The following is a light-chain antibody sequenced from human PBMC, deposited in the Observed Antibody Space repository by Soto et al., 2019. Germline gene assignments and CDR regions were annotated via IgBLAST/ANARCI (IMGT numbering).Light chain of an antibody. CDR3: QQSYASVRT. CDR2: AAS. Sequence: EIKMTQSPSSLSTSVGDIVTITCRASQGISTFLNWYQQKPGKAPRLLIYAASRLQSGVPARFSGSGVETDFTLTITSLQPEDFGIYYCQQSYASVRTFGGGTKVDIK. CDR1: QGISTF. J-gene: IGKJ4*01. V-gene: IGKV1-39*01.